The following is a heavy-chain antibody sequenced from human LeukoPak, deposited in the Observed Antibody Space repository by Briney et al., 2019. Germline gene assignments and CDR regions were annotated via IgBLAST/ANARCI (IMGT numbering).Heavy chain of an antibody. V-gene: IGHV4-39*01. CDR1: GGSISSSSYY. D-gene: IGHD3-9*01. Sequence: PSETLSLXCTVSGGSISSSSYYWGWIRQPPGKGLEWIGSIYYSGITYYNPSLKSRVTISVDTSKNQFSLKLSSVTAADTAVYYCARLGRYFDWLSAFDYWGQGTLVTVSS. J-gene: IGHJ4*02. CDR2: IYYSGIT. CDR3: ARLGRYFDWLSAFDY.